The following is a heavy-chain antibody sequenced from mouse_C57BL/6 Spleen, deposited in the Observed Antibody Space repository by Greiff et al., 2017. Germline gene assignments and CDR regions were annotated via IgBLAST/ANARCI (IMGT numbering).Heavy chain of an antibody. Sequence: VHLVESGPGLVQPSQSLSITCTVSGFSLTSYGVHWVRQSPGKGLEWLGVIWRGGSTDYNAAFMSRLSITKDNSKSQVFFKMNSLQADDTAIYYCAKSTTVVANYYAMDYWGQGTSVTVSS. V-gene: IGHV2-5*01. D-gene: IGHD1-1*01. CDR2: IWRGGST. CDR1: GFSLTSYG. CDR3: AKSTTVVANYYAMDY. J-gene: IGHJ4*01.